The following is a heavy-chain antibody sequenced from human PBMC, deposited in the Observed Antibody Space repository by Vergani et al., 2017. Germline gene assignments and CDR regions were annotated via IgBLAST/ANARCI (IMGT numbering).Heavy chain of an antibody. Sequence: QVQLQESGPGLVKPSETLSLTCAVSGYSISSGYYWGWIRQPPGKGLEWIGSIYHSGSTYYNPSLKSRVTISVDTSKNQFSLKLSSVTAADTAVYYCASIPPDDFWSGILNWGQGTLVTVSS. CDR2: IYHSGST. V-gene: IGHV4-38-2*01. D-gene: IGHD3-3*01. CDR1: GYSISSGYY. CDR3: ASIPPDDFWSGILN. J-gene: IGHJ4*02.